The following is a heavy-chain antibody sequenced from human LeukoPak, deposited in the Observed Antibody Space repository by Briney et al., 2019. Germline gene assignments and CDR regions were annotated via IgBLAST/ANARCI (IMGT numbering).Heavy chain of an antibody. J-gene: IGHJ4*02. V-gene: IGHV3-53*01. Sequence: QPGRSLRLSCAASGFTFSSYAMHWVRQAPGKGLEWVSIIFSGGSTYYADSVKGRFTISRDNSKNTLYLQMNSLRAEDTAVYYCAREAVTRNYFDYWGQGTLVTVSS. CDR2: IFSGGST. D-gene: IGHD4-17*01. CDR1: GFTFSSYA. CDR3: AREAVTRNYFDY.